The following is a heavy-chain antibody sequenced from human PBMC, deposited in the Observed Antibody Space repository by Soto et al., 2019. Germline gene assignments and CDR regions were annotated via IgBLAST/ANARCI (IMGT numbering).Heavy chain of an antibody. J-gene: IGHJ6*02. CDR2: IWYDGSNK. CDR1: GFTFGSYG. CDR3: ARGWEVTYRYYYYGMDV. V-gene: IGHV3-33*01. D-gene: IGHD1-26*01. Sequence: GGSLRLSCSASGFTFGSYGMHWVCQAPGKRLEWVAVIWYDGSNKYYADSVKGRFTISRDNSKNTLYLQMNSLRAEDTAVYYCARGWEVTYRYYYYGMDVWGQGTTVTVSS.